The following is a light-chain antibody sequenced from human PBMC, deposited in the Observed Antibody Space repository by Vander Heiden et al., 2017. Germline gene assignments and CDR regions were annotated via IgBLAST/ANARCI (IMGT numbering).Light chain of an antibody. CDR3: QQSDSTPHT. CDR2: AAS. V-gene: IGKV1-39*01. J-gene: IGKJ1*01. Sequence: DIQMTQSPSSLSASVGDRVTITCRASQSISSYLDWYQQKPGKPPKLLIYAASSLQSGVPARFSGSGSGTDFTLTISSLQPEDFAGYYCQQSDSTPHTFGRGTKVEIK. CDR1: QSISSY.